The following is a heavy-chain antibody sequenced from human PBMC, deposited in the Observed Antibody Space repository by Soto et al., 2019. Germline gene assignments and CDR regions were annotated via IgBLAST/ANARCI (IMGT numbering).Heavy chain of an antibody. D-gene: IGHD3-10*01. Sequence: QVQLVQSGAEVKKPGASVKVSCKASGYTFTRYGITWVRQAPGQGLEWMGWISGYTGHTNTAQKLQGRVTMTTDTSTSTAYMELRSLKSADTAVYYCARRHGLGAFDIWGQGTMVTVSS. CDR1: GYTFTRYG. J-gene: IGHJ3*02. CDR3: ARRHGLGAFDI. CDR2: ISGYTGHT. V-gene: IGHV1-18*04.